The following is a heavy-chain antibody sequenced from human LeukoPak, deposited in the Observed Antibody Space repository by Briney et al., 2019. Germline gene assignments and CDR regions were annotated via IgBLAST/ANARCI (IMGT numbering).Heavy chain of an antibody. J-gene: IGHJ5*02. V-gene: IGHV4-4*02. Sequence: SETLSLTCAVSGGSISSSNWWSWVRQPPGKGLEWIGEIYHSGSTNYNPSLKSRLTISVDTSKNQFSLKLSSVTAADTAVYYCARTKIVLMVYAKLYNWFDPWGQGTLVTVSS. CDR1: GGSISSSNW. CDR3: ARTKIVLMVYAKLYNWFDP. D-gene: IGHD2-8*01. CDR2: IYHSGST.